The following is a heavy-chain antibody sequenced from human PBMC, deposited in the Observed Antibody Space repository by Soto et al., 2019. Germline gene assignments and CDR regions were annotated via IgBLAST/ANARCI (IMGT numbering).Heavy chain of an antibody. D-gene: IGHD2-15*01. CDR2: IYPGDSDT. CDR1: GYSFTSYW. J-gene: IGHJ6*02. CDR3: ATHPPPPLLGDCTDGSCYRKYYGMDV. V-gene: IGHV5-51*01. Sequence: ESLKISCMGSGYSFTSYWIGWVRQMPGKVLEWMGIIYPGDSDTSYSPSFQGQVTISADKSISTAYLQWSSLMASDTAMYYWATHPPPPLLGDCTDGSCYRKYYGMDVWGQGTRV.